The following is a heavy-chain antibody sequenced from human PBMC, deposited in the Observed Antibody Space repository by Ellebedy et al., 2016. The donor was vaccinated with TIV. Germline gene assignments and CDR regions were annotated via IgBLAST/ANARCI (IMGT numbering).Heavy chain of an antibody. J-gene: IGHJ4*02. D-gene: IGHD4-17*01. CDR2: IYSGGGT. V-gene: IGHV3-66*01. CDR3: ASRPNGDFHFLDY. CDR1: GFTVSSNY. Sequence: PSETLSLTCAASGFTVSSNYMSWVRQAPGRGLEWVSIIYSGGGTYYADSVKGRFTISRDNSKNTLYLQMNSLRAEDTAVYYCASRPNGDFHFLDYWGQGTLVTVSS.